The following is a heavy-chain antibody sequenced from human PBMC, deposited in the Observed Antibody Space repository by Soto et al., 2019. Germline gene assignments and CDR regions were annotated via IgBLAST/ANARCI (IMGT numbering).Heavy chain of an antibody. CDR3: AKDLYVATYYYGSGSYSDY. J-gene: IGHJ4*02. V-gene: IGHV3-30*18. Sequence: QVQLVESGGGVVQPGRSLRLSCAASGFTFSSYGMHWVRQAPGKGLEWVAVISYDGSNKYYADSVKGRFTISRDNSKNXLXLQMNSLRAEDTAVYYCAKDLYVATYYYGSGSYSDYWGQGTLVTVSS. CDR2: ISYDGSNK. CDR1: GFTFSSYG. D-gene: IGHD3-10*01.